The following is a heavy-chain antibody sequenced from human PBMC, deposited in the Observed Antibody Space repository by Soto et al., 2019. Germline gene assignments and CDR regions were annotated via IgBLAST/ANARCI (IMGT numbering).Heavy chain of an antibody. CDR2: IYTGGSI. CDR1: GGSLSNYY. CDR3: ARDLDSSGFSPDWFDP. D-gene: IGHD3-22*01. Sequence: SETLSLTYTVSGGSLSNYYWSWIRQPTGKGLEWIGRIYTGGSINYNPSLKSRVTMSVGTSKQQFSLKLTSVTAADTAVYYCARDLDSSGFSPDWFDPWGQGTLVTVSS. V-gene: IGHV4-4*07. J-gene: IGHJ5*02.